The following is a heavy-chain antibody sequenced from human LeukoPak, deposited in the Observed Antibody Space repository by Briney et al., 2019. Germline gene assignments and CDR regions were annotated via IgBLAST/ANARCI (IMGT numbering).Heavy chain of an antibody. J-gene: IGHJ2*01. V-gene: IGHV3-23*01. D-gene: IGHD1-26*01. CDR2: ISGSAENT. CDR1: GFTFTNYA. CDR3: AKDRTVGASYWYFDL. Sequence: PGGSLRLSCATSGFTFTNYAMTWVRQAPGKGLEWVSTISGSAENTYYADSVKGRFTISRDSSKNTLFLHMNTLRAEDTAIYYCAKDRTVGASYWYFDLWGRGTLVTVSS.